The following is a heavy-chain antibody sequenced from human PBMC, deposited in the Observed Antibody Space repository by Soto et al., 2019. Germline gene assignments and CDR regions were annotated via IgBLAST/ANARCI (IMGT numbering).Heavy chain of an antibody. V-gene: IGHV3-48*03. CDR2: ISSSGSTI. J-gene: IGHJ4*02. Sequence: GGSLRLSCAASGFTFSSYEMNWVRQAPGKGLEWVSYISSSGSTIYYADSVKGRFTISRDNAKTSLYLQMNSLRAEDTAVYYCASSGYDILTGYSPFDYWGQGTLVTVSS. CDR3: ASSGYDILTGYSPFDY. D-gene: IGHD3-9*01. CDR1: GFTFSSYE.